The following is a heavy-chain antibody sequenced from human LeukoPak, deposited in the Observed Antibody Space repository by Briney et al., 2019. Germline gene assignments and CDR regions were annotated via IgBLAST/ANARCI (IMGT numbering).Heavy chain of an antibody. CDR3: ARGPYYYGSGSYYAPYYFDD. CDR2: IYYSGST. Sequence: SETLSLTCTVSGGSISSSSYYWGWIRQPPGKRLEWIGSIYYSGSTYYNPSLKSRVTISVDTSKNQLSLKLSSVTAADTAVYYCARGPYYYGSGSYYAPYYFDDWGQGTLVTVSS. J-gene: IGHJ4*02. CDR1: GGSISSSSYY. V-gene: IGHV4-39*01. D-gene: IGHD3-10*01.